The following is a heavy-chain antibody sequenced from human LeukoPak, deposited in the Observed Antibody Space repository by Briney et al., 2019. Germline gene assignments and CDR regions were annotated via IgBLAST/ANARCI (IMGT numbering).Heavy chain of an antibody. CDR2: ISSGSSYI. CDR1: GFTFSSYA. Sequence: GGSLRLSCAASGFTFSSYAMNWVRQAPGRGLEWVASISSGSSYIYYADSVKGRFTISRDNAKNSLYLQMSSLRAEDTAVYHCARSYSYGHYWGQGTLVTVSS. J-gene: IGHJ4*02. V-gene: IGHV3-21*01. CDR3: ARSYSYGHY. D-gene: IGHD5-18*01.